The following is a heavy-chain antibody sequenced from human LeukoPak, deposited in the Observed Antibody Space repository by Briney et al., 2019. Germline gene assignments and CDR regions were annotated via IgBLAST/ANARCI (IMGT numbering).Heavy chain of an antibody. V-gene: IGHV3-23*01. CDR1: GFTFSSYA. Sequence: GGSLRLSCAASGFTFSSYAMTWVRQAPGKGLEWGSAISGSGGNTYYEDSVKGRFTISRDNSKNTLYLKMNSLRAEDTAVYYCARVGDCGRASCYAIDYWGQGTLVTVSS. J-gene: IGHJ4*02. CDR2: ISGSGGNT. CDR3: ARVGDCGRASCYAIDY. D-gene: IGHD2-2*01.